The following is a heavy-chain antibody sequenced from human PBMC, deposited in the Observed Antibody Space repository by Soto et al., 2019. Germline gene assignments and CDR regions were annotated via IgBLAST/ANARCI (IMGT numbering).Heavy chain of an antibody. J-gene: IGHJ5*02. CDR3: ARLRDYYGSGTRNFFPTFDP. V-gene: IGHV4-59*08. D-gene: IGHD3-10*01. CDR1: GGSISSYY. Sequence: SETLSLTCTVSGGSISSYYWSWIRQPPGKGLEWIGYIYYSGSTNYNPSLKSRVTISVDTSKNQFSLKLSSVTAADTAVYYCARLRDYYGSGTRNFFPTFDPWGQGTLVTVSS. CDR2: IYYSGST.